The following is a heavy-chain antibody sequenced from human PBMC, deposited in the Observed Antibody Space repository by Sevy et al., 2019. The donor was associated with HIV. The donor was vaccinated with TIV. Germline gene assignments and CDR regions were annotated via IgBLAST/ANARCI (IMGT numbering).Heavy chain of an antibody. CDR3: AKESGSYYDFWSGHDAFDI. CDR1: GFNFSSYG. CDR2: ISYDGSRK. D-gene: IGHD3-3*01. J-gene: IGHJ3*02. Sequence: GGSLRLSCAASGFNFSSYGMHWVRQAPGKGLEWVAVISYDGSRKYYAESVKGRFTISRDNSKNTLYLQISSLRAEDTAVYYCAKESGSYYDFWSGHDAFDIWGQGTMVTVSS. V-gene: IGHV3-30*18.